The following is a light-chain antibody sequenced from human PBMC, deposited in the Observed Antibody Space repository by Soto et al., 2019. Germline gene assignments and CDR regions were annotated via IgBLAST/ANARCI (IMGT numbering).Light chain of an antibody. CDR1: QSIRSY. Sequence: DIPMTQSPSSLSAFVGDRVTITCRASQSIRSYLNWYQQKPGEAPKIMICAASSLQSGVPSRFSGSRSGTDFTLTISCLQSEDVATYYCQQYYSYPRTFCQGTKVDIK. CDR2: AAS. CDR3: QQYYSYPRT. J-gene: IGKJ1*01. V-gene: IGKV1-39*01.